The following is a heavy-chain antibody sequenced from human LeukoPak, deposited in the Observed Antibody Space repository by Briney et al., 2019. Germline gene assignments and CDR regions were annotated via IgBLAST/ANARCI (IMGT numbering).Heavy chain of an antibody. V-gene: IGHV3-7*01. CDR2: IDQDGSEK. CDR3: ASGAGWESGY. J-gene: IGHJ4*02. D-gene: IGHD1-26*01. CDR1: GSTSSRNF. Sequence: GGSLRLSCAVSGSTSSRNFMSWVRQTPEKGLEWVANIDQDGSEKNYVDSVKGRYTISRDNAKNSLFLQMNSLRAEDTAIYYCASGAGWESGYWGQGTLVTVSS.